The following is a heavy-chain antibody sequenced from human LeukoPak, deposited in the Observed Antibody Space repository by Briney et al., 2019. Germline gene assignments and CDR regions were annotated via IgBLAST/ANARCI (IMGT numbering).Heavy chain of an antibody. CDR2: ISYTGST. CDR3: ARDEMATIY. V-gene: IGHV4-59*12. Sequence: SETLSLTCTVSGASIRSSYWSWIRQPPGKGLEWIGYISYTGSTNYNPSLKSRVTISVDTSKNQFSLKLSSVTAADTAVYYCARDEMATIYWGQGTLVTVSS. J-gene: IGHJ4*02. D-gene: IGHD5-24*01. CDR1: GASIRSSY.